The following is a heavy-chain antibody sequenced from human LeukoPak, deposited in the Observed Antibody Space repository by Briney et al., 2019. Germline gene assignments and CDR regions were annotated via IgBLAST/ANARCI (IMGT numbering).Heavy chain of an antibody. Sequence: ASVKVSCKASGYTFTDYYMHWVRQAPGQGLEWMGWINPNSGGTNYAQKFQGWVTMTRDTSISTAYMELNRLRSDDTAVYYCARHYPAAMDDNWFDPWGQGTLVTVSS. V-gene: IGHV1-2*04. D-gene: IGHD2-2*01. J-gene: IGHJ5*02. CDR2: INPNSGGT. CDR3: ARHYPAAMDDNWFDP. CDR1: GYTFTDYY.